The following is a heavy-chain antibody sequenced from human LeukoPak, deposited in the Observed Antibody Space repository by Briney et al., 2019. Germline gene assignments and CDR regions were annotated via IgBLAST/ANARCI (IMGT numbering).Heavy chain of an antibody. Sequence: GGSLRLSCAASGFTFDDYGMSWVRQAPGKGLEWVSGINWNGGSTGYADSVKGRFTISRDNAKNTLYLQMNSLRAEDTAVYYCARLAAATTFRIYYYYYMDVWGKGTTVTVSS. CDR3: ARLAAATTFRIYYYYYMDV. CDR1: GFTFDDYG. J-gene: IGHJ6*03. D-gene: IGHD6-13*01. V-gene: IGHV3-20*04. CDR2: INWNGGST.